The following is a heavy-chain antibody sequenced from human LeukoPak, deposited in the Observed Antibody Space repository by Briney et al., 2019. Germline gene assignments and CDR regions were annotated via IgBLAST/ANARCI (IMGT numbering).Heavy chain of an antibody. V-gene: IGHV3-64*01. CDR3: ARDSEGVGAKGGLDY. J-gene: IGHJ4*02. Sequence: GGSLSLSCAASGFTFSSYAMHWVRQAPGKGLEYVSAISSNGGSTYYANSMKGRFTISRDNSKNTLYLQMGSLRAEDMAVYYCARDSEGVGAKGGLDYWGQGTLVTVSS. D-gene: IGHD1-26*01. CDR1: GFTFSSYA. CDR2: ISSNGGST.